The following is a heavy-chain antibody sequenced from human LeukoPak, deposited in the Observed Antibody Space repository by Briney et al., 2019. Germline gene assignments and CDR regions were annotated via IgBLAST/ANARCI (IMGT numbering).Heavy chain of an antibody. V-gene: IGHV3-23*01. CDR1: GFTFSSYA. J-gene: IGHJ4*02. CDR3: AKDKYCSSTSCRLGGIFGY. CDR2: ISGSAYST. D-gene: IGHD2-2*01. Sequence: GGSLRLSCAASGFTFSSYAMSWVRQAPGKGLEWVSAISGSAYSTYYADSVKGRFTISRDNSKNTLYLQMNSLRAEDTAVYYCAKDKYCSSTSCRLGGIFGYWGQGTLVPVSS.